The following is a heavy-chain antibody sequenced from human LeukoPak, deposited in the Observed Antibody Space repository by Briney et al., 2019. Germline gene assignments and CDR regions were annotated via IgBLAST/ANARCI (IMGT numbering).Heavy chain of an antibody. CDR1: GVSISSGSYY. V-gene: IGHV4-61*02. CDR3: ARLPQGEEQPTLAAFDI. D-gene: IGHD3-16*01. CDR2: IYTSGST. J-gene: IGHJ3*02. Sequence: PSETLSLTCTVSGVSISSGSYYWSWIRQPAGKGLEWIGRIYTSGSTNYNPSLKSRVTISVDTSKNQFSLKLSSVTAADTAVYYCARLPQGEEQPTLAAFDIWGQGTMVTVSS.